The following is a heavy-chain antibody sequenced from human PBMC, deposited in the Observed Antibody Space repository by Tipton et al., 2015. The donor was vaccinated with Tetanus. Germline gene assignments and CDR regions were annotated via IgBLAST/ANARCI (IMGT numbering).Heavy chain of an antibody. CDR2: INHSGST. D-gene: IGHD3-3*01. CDR1: GGSFSGYY. CDR3: ARGRSFWSGLPDTPLDY. J-gene: IGHJ4*02. Sequence: LSLTCAVYGGSFSGYYWSWIRQPPGKGLAWIGEINHSGSTNYNPSLKSRVTISVNTSKNRFSLKLSYVTAADTAVYYCARGRSFWSGLPDTPLDYWGQGTLVTVSS. V-gene: IGHV4-34*01.